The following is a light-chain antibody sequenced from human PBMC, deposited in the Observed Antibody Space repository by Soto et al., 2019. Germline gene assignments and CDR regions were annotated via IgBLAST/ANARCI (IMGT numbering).Light chain of an antibody. Sequence: QSVLTQPPSASGTPGQRVTISCSGSSSNIGSNYVYWYQQLPGTAPQHLIYRNNQRPSGVPDRFSGSKSGTSASLAISGLRSEDEADYYCAAWDDGLSGHVVFGGGTKLTVL. V-gene: IGLV1-47*01. CDR2: RNN. CDR3: AAWDDGLSGHVV. J-gene: IGLJ2*01. CDR1: SSNIGSNY.